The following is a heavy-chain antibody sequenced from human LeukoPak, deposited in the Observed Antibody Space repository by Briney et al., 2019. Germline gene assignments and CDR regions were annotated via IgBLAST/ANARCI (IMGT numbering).Heavy chain of an antibody. Sequence: ASVKVSCKASGYTFTGYYMHWVRQAPGQGLEWMGRINPNSGGTNYAQKFQGRVTMTRDTSISTAYMELGRLRSDDTAVYYCARGRTYYYDSSGYYPNDAFDIWGQGTMVTVSS. CDR3: ARGRTYYYDSSGYYPNDAFDI. V-gene: IGHV1-2*06. D-gene: IGHD3-22*01. J-gene: IGHJ3*02. CDR1: GYTFTGYY. CDR2: INPNSGGT.